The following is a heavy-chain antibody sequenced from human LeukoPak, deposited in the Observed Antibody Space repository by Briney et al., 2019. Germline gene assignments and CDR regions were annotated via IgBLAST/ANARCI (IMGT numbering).Heavy chain of an antibody. J-gene: IGHJ3*02. V-gene: IGHV3-7*03. CDR3: ARDDRIAARPASAFDI. Sequence: GGSLRLSCVASGFTFRSFWMSWVRQAPGKRLEWVANIKQNGAEEYYMDSVKGRFTISRDQAKNSVYLQMNSLRVEDTAMYYCARDDRIAARPASAFDIWGQGTMVTVSS. D-gene: IGHD6-6*01. CDR2: IKQNGAEE. CDR1: GFTFRSFW.